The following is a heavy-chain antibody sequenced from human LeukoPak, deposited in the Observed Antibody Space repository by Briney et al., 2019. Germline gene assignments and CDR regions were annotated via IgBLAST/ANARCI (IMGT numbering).Heavy chain of an antibody. J-gene: IGHJ6*02. CDR2: IESYKDGGAT. Sequence: PGGSLRLSCAASGFTFSNAWMSWVRQAPGKGLECVGRIESYKDGGATAYAAPVRGRFSISRDDSENTLYLQMNSLKTEDTGVYYCTTDLVDTTMVTEIYYYGMDVWGQGTTVTVSS. D-gene: IGHD5-18*01. CDR3: TTDLVDTTMVTEIYYYGMDV. V-gene: IGHV3-15*04. CDR1: GFTFSNAW.